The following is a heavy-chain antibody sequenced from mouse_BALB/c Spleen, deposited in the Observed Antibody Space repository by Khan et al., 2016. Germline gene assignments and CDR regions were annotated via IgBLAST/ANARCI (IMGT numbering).Heavy chain of an antibody. J-gene: IGHJ4*01. V-gene: IGHV5-17*02. CDR3: AREGLRRRSAMDY. CDR2: ISSGSSTI. Sequence: EVELVESGGGLVQPGGSRKLSCAASGFTFSSFGMHWVRQAPEKGLEWVAYISSGSSTIYYADTVKGRFTISRDNPKNTLFLQMTGLRSEDTAMYYCAREGLRRRSAMDYWGQGTSVTVSS. CDR1: GFTFSSFG. D-gene: IGHD2-2*01.